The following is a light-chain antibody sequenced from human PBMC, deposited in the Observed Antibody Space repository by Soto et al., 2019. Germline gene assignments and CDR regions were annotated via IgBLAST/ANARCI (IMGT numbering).Light chain of an antibody. CDR1: SSDVGGYNY. CDR3: CSYAGSYTGV. CDR2: DVS. Sequence: QSVLTQPRSVSGSPGQSVTISCTGTSSDVGGYNYVSRYQQHPGKAPKLMIYDVSKRPSGVPDRLSGSKSGNTASLTISGLQAEDEADYYYCSYAGSYTGVFGGGTKLTVL. V-gene: IGLV2-11*01. J-gene: IGLJ2*01.